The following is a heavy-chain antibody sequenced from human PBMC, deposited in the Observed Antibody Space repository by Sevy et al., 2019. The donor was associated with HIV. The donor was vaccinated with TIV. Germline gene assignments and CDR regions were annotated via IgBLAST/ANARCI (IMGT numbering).Heavy chain of an antibody. D-gene: IGHD1-26*01. CDR1: GFTFSPYW. V-gene: IGHV3-7*01. J-gene: IGHJ4*02. CDR2: IRPDGSDK. Sequence: GGSLRLSCAASGFTFSPYWMTWVRQAPGKGLEWVANIRPDGSDKYYVDSVKGRFTISSDNAKNSLYLQMNRLRADVTAMYYCARGVGLDCWGQGALVTVSS. CDR3: ARGVGLDC.